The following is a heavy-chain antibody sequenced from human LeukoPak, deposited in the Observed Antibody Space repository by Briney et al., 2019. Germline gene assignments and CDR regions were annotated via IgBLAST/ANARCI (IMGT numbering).Heavy chain of an antibody. CDR2: ISGSGGST. D-gene: IGHD4-23*01. CDR1: GFTFSSYA. J-gene: IGHJ4*02. Sequence: GGSLRLSCAASGFTFSSYAMSWVRQAPGKGLEWVSAISGSGGSTYYADSVKGWFTISRDNSKNTLYLQMNSPRAEGTAVYYCAKEQLNLYGGKGGGFDYWGQGTLVTVSS. V-gene: IGHV3-23*01. CDR3: AKEQLNLYGGKGGGFDY.